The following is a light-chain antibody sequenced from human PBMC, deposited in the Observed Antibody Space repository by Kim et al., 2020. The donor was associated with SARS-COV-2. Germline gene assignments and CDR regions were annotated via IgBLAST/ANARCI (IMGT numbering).Light chain of an antibody. CDR2: EDD. Sequence: GKTVTISCTRRSGSLDDYYVQWYQQRPGGVPTTVIYEDDQRPSGVSDRFSGSIDNSSNSASLTISGLRTEDEADYYCQSYNRDNVIFGGGTQLTVL. CDR1: SGSLDDYY. J-gene: IGLJ2*01. CDR3: QSYNRDNVI. V-gene: IGLV6-57*03.